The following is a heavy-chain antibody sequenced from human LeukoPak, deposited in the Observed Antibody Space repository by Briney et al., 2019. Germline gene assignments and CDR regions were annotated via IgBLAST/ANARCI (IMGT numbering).Heavy chain of an antibody. CDR3: ARDSYWLGGTIGAFDI. V-gene: IGHV3-21*01. CDR1: GFTVSDNY. Sequence: GGSLRLSCAASGFTVSDNYMNWVRQAPGRGLEWVSSISSSGGSIYYADSVKGRFTISRDNAKTSLYLQINSLRAEDTALYYCARDSYWLGGTIGAFDIWGQGTMVTVSP. J-gene: IGHJ3*02. D-gene: IGHD3-10*01. CDR2: ISSSGGSI.